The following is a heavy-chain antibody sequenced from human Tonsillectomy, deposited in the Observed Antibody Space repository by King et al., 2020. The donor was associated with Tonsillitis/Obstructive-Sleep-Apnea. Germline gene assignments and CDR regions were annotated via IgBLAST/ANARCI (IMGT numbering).Heavy chain of an antibody. CDR2: ISAYKDNT. CDR1: GYTFSSFG. D-gene: IGHD3-16*02. V-gene: IGHV1-18*01. J-gene: IGHJ6*03. CDR3: SREDPRLHSGDLSFFGHYYYYMDV. Sequence: GQLVQSGAEVKKPGASVKVSCKASGYTFSSFGISWVRQAPGQGLEWMGWISAYKDNTNYAQKFQGRVTMTTDTSTSTAYMELRSLRSDDTAWYYCSREDPRLHSGDLSFFGHYYYYMDVWGKGTTVTVSS.